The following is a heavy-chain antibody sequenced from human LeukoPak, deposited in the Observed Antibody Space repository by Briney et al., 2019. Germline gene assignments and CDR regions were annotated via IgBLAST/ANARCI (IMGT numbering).Heavy chain of an antibody. CDR1: GGSISSSGYY. Sequence: SETLSLTCTVSGGSISSSGYYWGWIRQPPGKGLEWVGTIYYRGTTDYNPSLKSRLTISVDTSKNQFSLKLSSVTAADTAIYYCARRGQWLDGKTYYYYYYMDVWGKGTTVTVSS. D-gene: IGHD6-19*01. J-gene: IGHJ6*03. CDR3: ARRGQWLDGKTYYYYYYMDV. V-gene: IGHV4-39*01. CDR2: IYYRGTT.